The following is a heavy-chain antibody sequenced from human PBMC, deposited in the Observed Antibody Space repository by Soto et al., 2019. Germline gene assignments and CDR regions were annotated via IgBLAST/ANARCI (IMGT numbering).Heavy chain of an antibody. CDR3: ARLASSGNDY. J-gene: IGHJ4*02. Sequence: GESLKISCKVSGYNFDTYWIDWVRQMPGKGLEWMGIIYPDDSESRYNPSFQGQVTMSVDKSINTAYLHWASLKASDTAIYYCARLASSGNDYWGQGTMVTVSS. D-gene: IGHD1-1*01. CDR1: GYNFDTYW. V-gene: IGHV5-51*01. CDR2: IYPDDSES.